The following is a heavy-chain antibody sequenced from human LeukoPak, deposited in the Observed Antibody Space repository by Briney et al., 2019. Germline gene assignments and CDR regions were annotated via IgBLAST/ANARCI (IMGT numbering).Heavy chain of an antibody. V-gene: IGHV4-39*01. D-gene: IGHD6-6*01. CDR1: GGSISSSSYY. CDR2: IYYSGTT. CDR3: ARGGIAARLPGY. J-gene: IGHJ4*02. Sequence: PSETLSLSCTVSGGSISSSSYYWGWIRQPPGKGLEWSGSIYYSGTTYYNPSLKSRVTISVDPSKNQFSLKLSSVTAADTAVYYCARGGIAARLPGYWGQGTLVTVSS.